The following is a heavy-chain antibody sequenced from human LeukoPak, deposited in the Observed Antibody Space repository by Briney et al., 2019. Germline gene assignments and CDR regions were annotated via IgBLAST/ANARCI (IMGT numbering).Heavy chain of an antibody. V-gene: IGHV4-39*01. CDR2: IYYSGST. J-gene: IGHJ3*02. Sequence: SETLSLTCTVSGGSISSSSYYWGWIRQPPGKGLEWIGSIYYSGSTYYNPSLKSRVTISVDTSKNQFSLKLGSVTAADTAVYYCARPRGESSGSYFDAFDIWGQGTMVTVPS. CDR1: GGSISSSSYY. CDR3: ARPRGESSGSYFDAFDI. D-gene: IGHD1-26*01.